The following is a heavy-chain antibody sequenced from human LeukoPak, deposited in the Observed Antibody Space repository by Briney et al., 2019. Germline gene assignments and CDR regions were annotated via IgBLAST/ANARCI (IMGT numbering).Heavy chain of an antibody. Sequence: GGSLRLSCAASGFTFSSYAMYWVRQAPGKGLEWVSGISGSGGYTYYADFVKGRFTISRDKSKNTLSLQMNSLRAEDTATYYCARGIFYYGSVPGDAFDIWGQGTLVTVSS. V-gene: IGHV3-23*01. J-gene: IGHJ3*02. CDR1: GFTFSSYA. CDR2: ISGSGGYT. D-gene: IGHD3-10*01. CDR3: ARGIFYYGSVPGDAFDI.